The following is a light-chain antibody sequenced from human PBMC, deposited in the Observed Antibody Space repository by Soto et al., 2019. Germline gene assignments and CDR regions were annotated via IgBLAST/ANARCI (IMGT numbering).Light chain of an antibody. Sequence: DIQMTQSPSSLSASVGDRVTIVCRASQSISSYLNWYQQKPGKAPKLLIYAASSLQSGVPSRFSGSGSGTDFTLTISSLQPEDFATYFCQQSYSIPQTFGQGTKVEIK. J-gene: IGKJ1*01. CDR3: QQSYSIPQT. V-gene: IGKV1-39*01. CDR2: AAS. CDR1: QSISSY.